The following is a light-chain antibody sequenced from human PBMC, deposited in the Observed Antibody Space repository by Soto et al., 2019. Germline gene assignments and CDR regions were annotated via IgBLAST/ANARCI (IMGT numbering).Light chain of an antibody. Sequence: QSALTQPRSVSGSPGQSVTISCTGTNSDVGGYNYVSWYQHHPGKAPKLMIYDVLKRPSGVPDRFSGSKSGNTASLTISGLQAEEEAEYYCCSYAGSDTYVFGTGTKVTVL. CDR2: DVL. V-gene: IGLV2-11*01. CDR1: NSDVGGYNY. J-gene: IGLJ1*01. CDR3: CSYAGSDTYV.